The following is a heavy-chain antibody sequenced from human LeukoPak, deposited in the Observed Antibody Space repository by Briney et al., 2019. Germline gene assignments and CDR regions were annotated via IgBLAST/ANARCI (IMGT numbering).Heavy chain of an antibody. D-gene: IGHD3-22*01. Sequence: SETLSLTCAVYGGSFSGYYWSWIRQPPGKGLEWIVEINHSGSTNYNPSLKSRVTISVDTSKNKFSLKLSSVTGAATAVHYSARLGAYDSSGYSGWFDPWGQGKLVTVSS. CDR1: GGSFSGYY. CDR2: INHSGST. J-gene: IGHJ5*02. CDR3: ARLGAYDSSGYSGWFDP. V-gene: IGHV4-34*01.